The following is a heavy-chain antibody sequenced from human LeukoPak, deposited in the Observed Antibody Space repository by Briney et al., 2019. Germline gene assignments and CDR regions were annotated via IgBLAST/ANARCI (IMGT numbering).Heavy chain of an antibody. D-gene: IGHD5-18*01. V-gene: IGHV4-4*07. CDR3: ARQVGYSYGRFDY. J-gene: IGHJ4*02. Sequence: PSETLSLTCTVAGGSISSYYWIWIREPAGKVLEWIGRIYSTGSANYNPSLKSRVTMSVDTSKNQFSLKLSSVTAADTAVYYCARQVGYSYGRFDYWGQGTLVTVSS. CDR2: IYSTGSA. CDR1: GGSISSYY.